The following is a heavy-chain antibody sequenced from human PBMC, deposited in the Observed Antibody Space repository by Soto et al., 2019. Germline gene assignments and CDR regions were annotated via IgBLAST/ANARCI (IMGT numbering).Heavy chain of an antibody. D-gene: IGHD2-2*01. CDR3: ATNFRYCSSTSCPVDY. J-gene: IGHJ4*02. Sequence: HGESLKISCKGSGYSFTSYWISWVRQMPGKGLEWMGRIDPSDSYTNYSPSFQGHVTISADKSISTAYLQWSSLKASDTAMYYCATNFRYCSSTSCPVDYWGQGTLVTVSS. CDR2: IDPSDSYT. CDR1: GYSFTSYW. V-gene: IGHV5-10-1*01.